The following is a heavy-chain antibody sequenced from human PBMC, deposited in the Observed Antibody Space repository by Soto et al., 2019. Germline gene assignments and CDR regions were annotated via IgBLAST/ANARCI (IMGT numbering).Heavy chain of an antibody. CDR2: ISSSSAST. J-gene: IGHJ4*02. D-gene: IGHD2-15*01. CDR1: GFSFSDYY. CDR3: ARRKGWAFDY. Sequence: QVQVVESGGGLVTPGGSLRLSCAASGFSFSDYYMNWIRQAPGKGLEWVSYISSSSASTNYADSVKGRFTISRDNAKTSLYLQMDRLRAEDTAVYYCARRKGWAFDYWGQGTLVTVSS. V-gene: IGHV3-11*05.